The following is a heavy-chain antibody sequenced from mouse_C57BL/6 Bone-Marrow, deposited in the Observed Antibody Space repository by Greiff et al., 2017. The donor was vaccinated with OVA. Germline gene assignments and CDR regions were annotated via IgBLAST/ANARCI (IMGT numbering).Heavy chain of an antibody. Sequence: QLVESGGGLVKPGGSLKLSCAASGFTFSDYGMHWVRQAPEKGLEWVAYISSGSSTIYYADTVKGRFTISRANAKTTLCLQMTGLRSEDTAMYYCARDWGWFACWGQGTLVTVSA. D-gene: IGHD4-1*01. J-gene: IGHJ3*01. V-gene: IGHV5-17*01. CDR2: ISSGSSTI. CDR3: ARDWGWFAC. CDR1: GFTFSDYG.